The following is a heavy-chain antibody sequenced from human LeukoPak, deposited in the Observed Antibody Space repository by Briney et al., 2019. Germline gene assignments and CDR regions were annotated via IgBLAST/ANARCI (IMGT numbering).Heavy chain of an antibody. Sequence: SGGSLRLSCAASGFTFSSYAMHWVRQAPGKGLEWVSTISGYGANTYYADSVKGRFTISRDNSKNTVSLQMNSLRAEDTAVYFCAKDRGYSYAYVDYWGQGTLVTVSS. CDR2: ISGYGANT. CDR1: GFTFSSYA. CDR3: AKDRGYSYAYVDY. J-gene: IGHJ4*02. D-gene: IGHD5-18*01. V-gene: IGHV3-23*01.